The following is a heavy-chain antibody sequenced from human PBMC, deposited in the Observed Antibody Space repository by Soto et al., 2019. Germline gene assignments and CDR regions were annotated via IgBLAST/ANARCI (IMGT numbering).Heavy chain of an antibody. V-gene: IGHV4-59*01. J-gene: IGHJ4*02. Sequence: PSETLSLTCAVYGGSFSGYYWSWIRQPPGKGLEWIGYFYYSGSTKYNPSLKSRVTILEDTSKNQFSLKLNSVTAADTAVYYCAREGRMGTFDYWGQGALVTVSS. CDR2: FYYSGST. CDR3: AREGRMGTFDY. CDR1: GGSFSGYY. D-gene: IGHD1-1*01.